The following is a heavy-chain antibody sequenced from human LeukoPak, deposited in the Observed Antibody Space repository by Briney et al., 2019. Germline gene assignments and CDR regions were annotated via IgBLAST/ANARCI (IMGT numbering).Heavy chain of an antibody. J-gene: IGHJ4*02. V-gene: IGHV1-2*02. Sequence: ASVKISCKASRYTFTDYYIHWVRQAPGQGLEWMGWINPDSGGTNYAQKFQGRVTVTRDTSINTAYMDLRWLRSDDTGIYYCVRGRSRYCSGTSCPLFDFWGQGTLVTVSS. CDR2: INPDSGGT. CDR1: RYTFTDYY. CDR3: VRGRSRYCSGTSCPLFDF. D-gene: IGHD2-2*01.